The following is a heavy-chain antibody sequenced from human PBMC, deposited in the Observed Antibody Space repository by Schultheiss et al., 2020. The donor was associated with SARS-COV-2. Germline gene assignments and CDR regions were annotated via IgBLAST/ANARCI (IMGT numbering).Heavy chain of an antibody. J-gene: IGHJ6*02. CDR1: GGSISSYY. Sequence: SETLSLTCTVSGGSISSYYWSWIRQPPGKGLEWIGYIYYSGSTNYNPSLKSRVTISVDTSKNQFSLKLSSVTAADTAVYYCARVEYWFYYGMDVWGQGTTVTVSS. CDR2: IYYSGST. D-gene: IGHD3-22*01. CDR3: ARVEYWFYYGMDV. V-gene: IGHV4-59*12.